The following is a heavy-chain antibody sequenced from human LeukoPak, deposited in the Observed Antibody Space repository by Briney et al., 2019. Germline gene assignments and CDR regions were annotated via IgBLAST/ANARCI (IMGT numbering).Heavy chain of an antibody. Sequence: PSETLSLTCAVYGGSFSAYYWSWIRQPPGKGLEWIGEIIQSGRHNYNPSLKSRVTISVDTSKNQFSLKLSSVTAADTAVYYCARWYYDSSGYYGGNYYYYYYMDVWGKGTTVTVSS. CDR3: ARWYYDSSGYYGGNYYYYYYMDV. CDR1: GGSFSAYY. CDR2: IIQSGRH. J-gene: IGHJ6*03. D-gene: IGHD3-22*01. V-gene: IGHV4-34*12.